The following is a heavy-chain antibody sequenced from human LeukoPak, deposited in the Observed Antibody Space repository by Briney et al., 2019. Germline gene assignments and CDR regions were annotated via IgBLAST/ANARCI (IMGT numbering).Heavy chain of an antibody. Sequence: GGSLRLSCAASEXTVSTNYMSWVRQAPGKGLEWVSIIYTTGGKYYADSVKGRFTISRDNSKHTLYLQMNSLRGEDTAVYYCARGSDGWFAFDYWGQGILVTVSS. CDR1: EXTVSTNY. J-gene: IGHJ4*02. CDR3: ARGSDGWFAFDY. CDR2: IYTTGGK. V-gene: IGHV3-66*01. D-gene: IGHD6-19*01.